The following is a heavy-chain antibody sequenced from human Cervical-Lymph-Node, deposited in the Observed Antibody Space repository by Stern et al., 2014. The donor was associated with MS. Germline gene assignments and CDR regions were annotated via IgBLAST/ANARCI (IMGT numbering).Heavy chain of an antibody. CDR2: INTAGAT. Sequence: EDQLVESGGGLVQPGGSLRLSCAASGFTFNNYDMHWVRQVTEKGLEWVSAINTAGATYYSGSVKGRFTISRENAKNSLYLQMNSLRAEDTAVYYCARDLPRGGGNGMDVWGPGTTVTVS. V-gene: IGHV3-13*01. J-gene: IGHJ6*02. D-gene: IGHD4-23*01. CDR3: ARDLPRGGGNGMDV. CDR1: GFTFNNYD.